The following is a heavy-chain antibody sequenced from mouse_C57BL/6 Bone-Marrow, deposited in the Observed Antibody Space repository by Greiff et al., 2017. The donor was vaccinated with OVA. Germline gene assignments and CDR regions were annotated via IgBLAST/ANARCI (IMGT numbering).Heavy chain of an antibody. D-gene: IGHD2-1*01. CDR3: ASGGNSWFAY. CDR2: IWGVGST. CDR1: GFSLTSYG. Sequence: QVQLQQSGPGLVAPSQSLSITCTVSGFSLTSYGVDWVRQSPGKGLEWLGVIWGVGSTNYNSALKSRLSISKDNSKRQVFLKMNRLQTDDTAMYYFASGGNSWFAYWGQGTLVTVSA. V-gene: IGHV2-6*01. J-gene: IGHJ3*01.